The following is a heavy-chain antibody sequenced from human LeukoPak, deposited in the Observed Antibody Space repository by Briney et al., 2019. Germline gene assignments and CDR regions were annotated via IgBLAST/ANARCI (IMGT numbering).Heavy chain of an antibody. Sequence: PSETLSLTCTVSGGSVSSGSYYWSWIRQPPGKGLEWIGYIYYSGSTNYNPSLKSRVTISVDTSKNQFSLKLSSATAADTAVYYCARGVRASRGYSYGGFRGAFDIWGQGTMVTVSS. CDR3: ARGVRASRGYSYGGFRGAFDI. J-gene: IGHJ3*02. CDR1: GGSVSSGSYY. V-gene: IGHV4-61*01. CDR2: IYYSGST. D-gene: IGHD5-18*01.